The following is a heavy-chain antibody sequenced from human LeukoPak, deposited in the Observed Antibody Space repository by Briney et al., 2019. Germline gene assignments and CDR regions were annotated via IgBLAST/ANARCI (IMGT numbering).Heavy chain of an antibody. CDR1: GGPFSGYY. CDR2: INHSGST. Sequence: SETLSLTCAVYGGPFSGYYWSWIRQPPGKGLEWIREINHSGSTNYNPSLKSRVTISVDTSKNQFSLKLSSVTAADTAVYYCARDPKDDSSGYYYFDYWGQGTLVTVSS. CDR3: ARDPKDDSSGYYYFDY. V-gene: IGHV4-34*01. J-gene: IGHJ4*02. D-gene: IGHD3-22*01.